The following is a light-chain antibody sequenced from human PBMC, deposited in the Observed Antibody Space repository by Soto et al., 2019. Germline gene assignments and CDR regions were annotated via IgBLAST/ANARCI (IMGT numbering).Light chain of an antibody. V-gene: IGKV1-17*03. Sequence: DIQVTQSPSAMSSSVGDRVTITCRASQDISHYLAWFQQKPGKVPKRLIFAVSSLQSGVPSRFSGSGSGTEFTLTISSLQPEDFATYYCLQHNSSPLTFGGGTKVDI. J-gene: IGKJ4*01. CDR1: QDISHY. CDR2: AVS. CDR3: LQHNSSPLT.